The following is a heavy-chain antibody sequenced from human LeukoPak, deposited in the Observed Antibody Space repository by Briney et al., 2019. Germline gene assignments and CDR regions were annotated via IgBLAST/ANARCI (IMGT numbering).Heavy chain of an antibody. CDR3: AKSYASGSFYDS. CDR2: TSSSDAGT. Sequence: GGSLRLSCAASGFTLSTYAMSWVRQTPGKGLEWVAATSSSDAGTYHADSVKGRFTISRDNSKNTMSLQMNNLRADDTAVYYCAKSYASGSFYDSWGQGTLVTVSS. D-gene: IGHD3-10*01. V-gene: IGHV3-23*01. J-gene: IGHJ4*02. CDR1: GFTLSTYA.